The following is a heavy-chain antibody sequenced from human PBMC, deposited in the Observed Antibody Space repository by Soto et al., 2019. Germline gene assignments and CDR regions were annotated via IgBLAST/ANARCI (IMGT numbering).Heavy chain of an antibody. CDR1: GGTFSSYT. CDR2: IIPILGIA. CDR3: ASRRGVAAAGTDWFDP. D-gene: IGHD6-13*01. J-gene: IGHJ5*02. V-gene: IGHV1-69*02. Sequence: GASVKVSCKASGGTFSSYTISWVRQAPGQGLEWMGRIIPILGIANYAQKFQGRVTITADRSTSTAYMELSSLRSEDTAVYYCASRRGVAAAGTDWFDPWGQGTLVTVSS.